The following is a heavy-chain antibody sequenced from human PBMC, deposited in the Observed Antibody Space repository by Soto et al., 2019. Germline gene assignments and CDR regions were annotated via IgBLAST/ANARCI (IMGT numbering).Heavy chain of an antibody. J-gene: IGHJ5*02. Sequence: QVQLVQSGVEVKKPGASVKVSCKASGYTFTTYGISWVRQAPGQGLEWMGWISPYAGDTNYADTLQGRVTLTTDTSTTTAYMELRSLRADDTAIYYCARDHGGSYQADSFDPWGQGTLVIVSS. CDR1: GYTFTTYG. D-gene: IGHD1-26*01. CDR2: ISPYAGDT. V-gene: IGHV1-18*01. CDR3: ARDHGGSYQADSFDP.